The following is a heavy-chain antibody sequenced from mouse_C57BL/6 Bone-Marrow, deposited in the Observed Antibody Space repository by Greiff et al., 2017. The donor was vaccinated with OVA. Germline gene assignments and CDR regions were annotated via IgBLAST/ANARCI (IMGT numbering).Heavy chain of an antibody. CDR2: IYPGSGST. D-gene: IGHD1-1*01. V-gene: IGHV1-55*01. CDR3: ARWGSSSWYFDV. CDR1: GYTFTSYW. J-gene: IGHJ1*03. Sequence: QVQLQQPGAELVKPGASVKMSCKASGYTFTSYWITWVKQRPGQGLEWIGDIYPGSGSTNYNEKFKSKATLTVDTSSSTAYMQLSSLTSEDSAFYYCARWGSSSWYFDVWGTGTTVTVSS.